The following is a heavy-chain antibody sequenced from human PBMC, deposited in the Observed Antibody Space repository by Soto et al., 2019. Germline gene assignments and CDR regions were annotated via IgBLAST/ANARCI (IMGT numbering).Heavy chain of an antibody. V-gene: IGHV1-69*01. CDR3: VRDRRIYYSDPHDEFVAADYEV. D-gene: IGHD3-22*01. Sequence: QVQLIQSEAEVKKPGSSVRVSCTASGGIFGSHGFSWVRQAPGQRLEWVGGFIPIFRTLTYTEKFQARVRIAADESTNTVYVDLSSLTSEDTAVYYCVRDRRIYYSDPHDEFVAADYEVWGQGTRVSVSS. J-gene: IGHJ3*01. CDR1: GGIFGSHG. CDR2: FIPIFRTL.